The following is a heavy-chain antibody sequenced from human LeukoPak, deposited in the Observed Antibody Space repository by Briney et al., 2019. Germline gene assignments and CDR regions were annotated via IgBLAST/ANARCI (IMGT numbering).Heavy chain of an antibody. Sequence: PGGSLRLSCAASGFSFSPNAMSWFRQALGRGLEWVAGVGGDGRTHYTDSVRGRFTISRDNSKNTLHLEMNSLRAEDTAVYYCAKALTTVVTGIDYWGQGTLVTVSS. CDR1: GFSFSPNA. D-gene: IGHD4-23*01. J-gene: IGHJ4*02. CDR2: VGGDGRT. V-gene: IGHV3-23*01. CDR3: AKALTTVVTGIDY.